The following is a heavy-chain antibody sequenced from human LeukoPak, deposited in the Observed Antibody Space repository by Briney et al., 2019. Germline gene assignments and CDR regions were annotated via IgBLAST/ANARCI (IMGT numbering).Heavy chain of an antibody. CDR1: GFTFSNYT. V-gene: IGHV3-23*01. D-gene: IGHD5-18*01. CDR2: IFPSGGEI. J-gene: IGHJ4*02. CDR3: ATYRQVLLPFES. Sequence: PGGSLRLSCAASGFTFSNYTMNWVRQAPGKGLEWVSSIFPSGGEIHYADSVRGRFTISRDNSKSILSLQMNSLRAEDTAIYYCATYRQVLLPFESWGQGTLVTVSS.